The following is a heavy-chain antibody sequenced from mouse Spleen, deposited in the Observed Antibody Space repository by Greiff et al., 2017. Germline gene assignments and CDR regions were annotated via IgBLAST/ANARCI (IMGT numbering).Heavy chain of an antibody. CDR3: TRYDGYYVGFAY. D-gene: IGHD2-3*01. CDR1: GFNIKDDY. J-gene: IGHJ3*01. Sequence: EVQLQQSGAELVRPGASVKLSCTASGFNIKDDYMHWVKQRPEQGLEWIGWIDPENGDTEYASKFQGKATITADTSSNTAYLQLSSLTSEDTAVYYCTRYDGYYVGFAYWGQGTLVTVSA. CDR2: IDPENGDT. V-gene: IGHV14-4*01.